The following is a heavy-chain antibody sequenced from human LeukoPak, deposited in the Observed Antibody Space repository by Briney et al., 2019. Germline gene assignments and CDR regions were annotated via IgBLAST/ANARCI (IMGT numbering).Heavy chain of an antibody. CDR2: ISGPGGST. V-gene: IGHV3-23*01. J-gene: IGHJ6*03. CDR1: GFTFSNLP. Sequence: GGSLRLSCAASGFTFSNLPMSWVRQAPGKGLDWVSAISGPGGSTYYADSVKDRFTISRDNSKNTLYPQMNSLRAEDTAVYYCGPTLGYNYYMDVWGKGTAVTVSS. D-gene: IGHD3-10*01. CDR3: GPTLGYNYYMDV.